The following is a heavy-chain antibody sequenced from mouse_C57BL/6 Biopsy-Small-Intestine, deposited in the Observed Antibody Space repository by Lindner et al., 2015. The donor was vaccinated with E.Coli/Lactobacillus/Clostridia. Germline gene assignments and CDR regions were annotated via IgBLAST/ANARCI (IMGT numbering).Heavy chain of an antibody. D-gene: IGHD2-2*01. CDR2: IIPILGKT. V-gene: IGHV1-81*01. J-gene: IGHJ4*01. CDR1: GGTFSSYA. CDR3: ARAANFGSGRHWFHP. Sequence: SVKVSCKASGGTFSSYAVSWVRQAPGQGLEWMGRIIPILGKTNYAQKFQGRVTITTDESTSTAYMELSSLTSGDTAVYYCARAANFGSGRHWFHPWGQGSLVTVSS.